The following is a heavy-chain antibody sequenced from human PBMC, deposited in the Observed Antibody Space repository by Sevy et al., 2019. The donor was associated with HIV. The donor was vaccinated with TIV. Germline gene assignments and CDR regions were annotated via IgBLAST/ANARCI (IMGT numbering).Heavy chain of an antibody. CDR1: GFAFSSHA. CDR3: ARDGGYSIKWYPLY. Sequence: GGSLRLSCAASGFAFSSHAMHWVRQAPGKGLEWVGVISYEGTETFYAASVEGRFTISRDNSKNMLSLQINNLRPKDTAVYFCARDGGYSIKWYPLYWGHGTLVTVSS. D-gene: IGHD5-12*01. CDR2: ISYEGTET. J-gene: IGHJ4*01. V-gene: IGHV3-30-3*01.